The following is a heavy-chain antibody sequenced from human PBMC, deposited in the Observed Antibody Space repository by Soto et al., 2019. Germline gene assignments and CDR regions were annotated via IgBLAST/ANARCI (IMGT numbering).Heavy chain of an antibody. J-gene: IGHJ5*02. Sequence: PSETLSLTCTVSGGSISSYYWSWIRQPPGKGLEWIGEISHSGGTNYNPSLKSRITILADASKNQFSLKLTSVTAADTAVYYCAGGTSLGNYYRLRFDPWGQGTQVTVSS. D-gene: IGHD3-10*01. CDR2: ISHSGGT. CDR3: AGGTSLGNYYRLRFDP. CDR1: GGSISSYY. V-gene: IGHV4-34*01.